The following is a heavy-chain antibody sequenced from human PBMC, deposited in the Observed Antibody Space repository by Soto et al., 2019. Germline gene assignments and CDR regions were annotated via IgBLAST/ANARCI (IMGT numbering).Heavy chain of an antibody. J-gene: IGHJ4*02. CDR2: IIPIFGTA. CDR1: GGTFSSYS. V-gene: IGHV1-69*01. Sequence: QVQRVQSGAEVKKPGSSVKVSCKASGGTFSSYSISWVRQAPGQGLEWMGGIIPIFGTANYAQKCQGRVTIPADESTSTAYLELSSLRSEDTAVYYCAKNPDYIFPYYFDYWGQGTLVTVSS. D-gene: IGHD4-4*01. CDR3: AKNPDYIFPYYFDY.